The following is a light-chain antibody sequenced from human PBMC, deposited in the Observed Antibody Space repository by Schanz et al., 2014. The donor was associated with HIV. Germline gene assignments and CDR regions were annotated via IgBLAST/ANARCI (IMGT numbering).Light chain of an antibody. J-gene: IGLJ3*02. CDR2: DVT. CDR3: QSYDRSLSGSV. Sequence: QSALTQPASVSGAPGQSITLSCTGTSSDIGGYDFVSWYQQHPGKAPKLMIYDVTKRPSGVPARFSGSKSGTSATLAISGLQADDEAYYYCQSYDRSLSGSVFGGGTKLTVL. V-gene: IGLV2-14*01. CDR1: SSDIGGYDF.